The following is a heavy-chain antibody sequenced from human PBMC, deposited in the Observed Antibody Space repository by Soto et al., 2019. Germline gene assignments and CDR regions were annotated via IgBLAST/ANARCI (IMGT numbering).Heavy chain of an antibody. D-gene: IGHD2-15*01. CDR2: IIPIFGTA. V-gene: IGHV1-69*13. Sequence: SVKVSFKASGGTFSSYAISWVRQAPGQGLEWMGGIIPIFGTANYAQKFQGRVTITADESTSTAYMELSSLRSEDTAVYYCARRPLGRYCSGGSCYQGPYYYGMDVWGQGTTVTVSS. J-gene: IGHJ6*02. CDR3: ARRPLGRYCSGGSCYQGPYYYGMDV. CDR1: GGTFSSYA.